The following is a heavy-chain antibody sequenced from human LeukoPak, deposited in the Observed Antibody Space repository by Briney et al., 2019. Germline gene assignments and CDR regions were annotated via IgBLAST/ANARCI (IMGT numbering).Heavy chain of an antibody. Sequence: GGSLRLSCAASGFTFSSYWMHWVRQAPGKGLVWVSRINSDGSSTTYADSVKGRFTISRDNAKNTLYLQMNSLRAEDTAVYYCARGYLITGYYYYMDVWGKGTTVTVSS. CDR2: INSDGSST. D-gene: IGHD5-24*01. V-gene: IGHV3-74*01. J-gene: IGHJ6*03. CDR3: ARGYLITGYYYYMDV. CDR1: GFTFSSYW.